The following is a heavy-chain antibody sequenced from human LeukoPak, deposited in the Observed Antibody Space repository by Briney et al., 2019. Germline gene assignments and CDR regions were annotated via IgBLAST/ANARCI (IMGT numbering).Heavy chain of an antibody. CDR2: ISSSSSTI. Sequence: PGGSLRLSCAASGFSFSSYSMNWVRQAPGKRLEWVSYISSSSSTIYYADSVKGRFTISRDNAKNSLYLQMNSLRAEDTAVYYCARGHGSGSYYPDYWGQGTLVTVSS. CDR3: ARGHGSGSYYPDY. D-gene: IGHD3-10*01. J-gene: IGHJ4*02. CDR1: GFSFSSYS. V-gene: IGHV3-48*01.